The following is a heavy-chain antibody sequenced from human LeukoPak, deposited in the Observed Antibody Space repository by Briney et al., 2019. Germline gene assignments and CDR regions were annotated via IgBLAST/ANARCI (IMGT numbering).Heavy chain of an antibody. Sequence: PGGSLRLSCAASGFTFSTYWMTWVRQAPGKGLEWVANIKQDGSEKNYVDSVKGRFTISRDNAKNSLDLQMNSLRAEDTAVYYCARDSGSYYFDYWGQGTLVTVSS. CDR2: IKQDGSEK. D-gene: IGHD1-26*01. J-gene: IGHJ4*02. V-gene: IGHV3-7*03. CDR3: ARDSGSYYFDY. CDR1: GFTFSTYW.